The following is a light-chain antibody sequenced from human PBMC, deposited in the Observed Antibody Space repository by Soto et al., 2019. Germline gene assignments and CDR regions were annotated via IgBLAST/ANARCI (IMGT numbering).Light chain of an antibody. V-gene: IGKV1-33*01. CDR1: QDISNY. Sequence: DLQMTQSPSSLSASVGDRVTITCQASQDISNYLNWYQQKPGKAPKLLIYDASNLETGVPSRFSGSGSGTDFTFTVSSLQPEDIATYYCQHYDGLRLFTFGPGTKVDVK. CDR3: QHYDGLRLFT. J-gene: IGKJ3*01. CDR2: DAS.